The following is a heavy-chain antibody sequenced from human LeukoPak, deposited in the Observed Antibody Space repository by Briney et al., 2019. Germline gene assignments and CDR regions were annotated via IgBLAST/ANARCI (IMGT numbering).Heavy chain of an antibody. Sequence: PGGSLRLSCAASGFTFSSYWMSWVRQAPGKGLEWVANIKQDGSEKYYVDSVKGRFTISRDNAKNSLYLQMNSLRAEDTAVYYCARAFYDTSGYHYVYFDFWGQGTLVTVSS. J-gene: IGHJ4*02. CDR3: ARAFYDTSGYHYVYFDF. CDR1: GFTFSSYW. V-gene: IGHV3-7*01. CDR2: IKQDGSEK. D-gene: IGHD3-22*01.